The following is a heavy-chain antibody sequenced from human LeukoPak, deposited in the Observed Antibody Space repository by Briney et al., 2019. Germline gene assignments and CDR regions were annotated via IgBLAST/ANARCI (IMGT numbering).Heavy chain of an antibody. V-gene: IGHV1-2*06. Sequence: ASVKVSCKASGYTFTGYYMHWVRQAPGQGLERMGRINPNSGGTNYAQKFQGRVTMTRDTSISTAYMELSRLRSDDTAVYYCARVVGSSGWTLDYWGQGTLVTVSS. CDR3: ARVVGSSGWTLDY. J-gene: IGHJ4*02. CDR1: GYTFTGYY. CDR2: INPNSGGT. D-gene: IGHD6-19*01.